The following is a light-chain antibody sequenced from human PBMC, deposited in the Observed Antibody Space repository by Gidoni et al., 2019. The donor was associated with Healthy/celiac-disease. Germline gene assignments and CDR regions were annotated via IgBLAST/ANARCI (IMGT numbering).Light chain of an antibody. V-gene: IGKV3-15*01. CDR2: GAS. CDR1: QSVRSN. CDR3: QPYNNWPSST. J-gene: IGKJ1*01. Sequence: DIVMTQSPATLSVSPGERATLSCRASQSVRSNLAWYQQKPGQAPRLLIYGASTRATGIPARFSGSGSGTEFTLTISSLQSEDFAVYYCQPYNNWPSSTFGQATKVEIK.